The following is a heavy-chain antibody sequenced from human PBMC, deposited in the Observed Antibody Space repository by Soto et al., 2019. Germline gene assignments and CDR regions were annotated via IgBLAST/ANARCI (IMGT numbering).Heavy chain of an antibody. D-gene: IGHD5-12*01. J-gene: IGHJ4*02. V-gene: IGHV2-5*02. CDR1: GFSLSTRGVG. CDR2: IFWDDDK. CDR3: AHRPRGYAYYFDF. Sequence: SGPTLVNPTHTLTLTCTFSGFSLSTRGVGVAWIRQPPGKALEWLALIFWDDDKWYNPSLKSRLTITEDTSKNQVVLIMTNMDPVDTATYYCAHRPRGYAYYFDFWGQGTLVTVSS.